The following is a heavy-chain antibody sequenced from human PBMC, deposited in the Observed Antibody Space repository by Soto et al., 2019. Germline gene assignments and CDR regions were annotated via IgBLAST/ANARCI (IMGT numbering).Heavy chain of an antibody. V-gene: IGHV3-30*03. D-gene: IGHD6-19*01. CDR1: GFTFGSYG. Sequence: QVQLVESGGGVVQPGRSLRLSCAASGFTFGSYGIYWVRQAPGKGLEWVAVILHDGSSESYAESVKGRFSISRDNSKTTLFLQMSSLKAEDTAVYYCARNWLEYWFDPWGQGTLVTVSS. CDR3: ARNWLEYWFDP. CDR2: ILHDGSSE. J-gene: IGHJ5*02.